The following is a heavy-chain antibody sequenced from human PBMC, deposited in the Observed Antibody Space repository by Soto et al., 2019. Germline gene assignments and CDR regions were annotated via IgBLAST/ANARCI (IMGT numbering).Heavy chain of an antibody. D-gene: IGHD6-19*01. J-gene: IGHJ6*02. V-gene: IGHV3-30*18. CDR2: ISYDGSNK. CDR3: AKDRSSGWSDRGFWYYYGMDV. CDR1: GFTFSSYG. Sequence: QVQLVESGGGVVQPGRSLRLSCAASGFTFSSYGMHWVRQAPGKGLEWVAVISYDGSNKYYADSVKGRFTISSDNSKNTLYLQMNRLRAEDTAVYYCAKDRSSGWSDRGFWYYYGMDVWGQGTTVTVSS.